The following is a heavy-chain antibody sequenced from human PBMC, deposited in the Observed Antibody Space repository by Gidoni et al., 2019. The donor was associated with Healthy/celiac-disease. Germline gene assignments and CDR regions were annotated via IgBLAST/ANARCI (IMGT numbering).Heavy chain of an antibody. CDR1: GGSISSSSYY. J-gene: IGHJ4*02. Sequence: QLQLQESGPGLVKPSETLSLTGTVSGGSISSSSYYWGWIRQPPGTGLDWIGSIYYCGSTYYNPSLKSRVTISVDTSKNQFSLKLSSVTAADTAVYYCARQVVVVVAATPFDYWGQGTLVTVSS. V-gene: IGHV4-39*01. CDR2: IYYCGST. CDR3: ARQVVVVVAATPFDY. D-gene: IGHD2-15*01.